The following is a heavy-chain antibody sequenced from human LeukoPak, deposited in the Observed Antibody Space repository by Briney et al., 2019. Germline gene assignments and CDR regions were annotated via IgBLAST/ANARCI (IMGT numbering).Heavy chain of an antibody. J-gene: IGHJ4*02. CDR3: ARGGESSGWYMELFDY. CDR2: INPSGGST. V-gene: IGHV1-46*01. CDR1: GYTFTSYY. Sequence: ASVKVSCKASGYTFTSYYMHWVRQAPGQGLEWMGIINPSGGSTSYAQKFQGRVTMTRDTSTSTVYMELSSLRSEDTAVYYCARGGESSGWYMELFDYWGQGTLVTASS. D-gene: IGHD6-19*01.